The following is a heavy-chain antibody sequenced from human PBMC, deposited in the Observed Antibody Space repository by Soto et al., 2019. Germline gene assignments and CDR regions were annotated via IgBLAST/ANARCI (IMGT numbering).Heavy chain of an antibody. CDR3: AREPLAHSYFDF. J-gene: IGHJ4*02. CDR2: MYNSERT. CDR1: GGSISGYY. Sequence: QVQLQESGPGLVKPSENLSLTCTVSGGSISGYYWSWIRQPAGKGLEWIGRMYNSERTNYNPSLKSRVTMAMDTSKNQFSLKLTSVTAADTAVYFCAREPLAHSYFDFWGRGALCTVSS. V-gene: IGHV4-4*07.